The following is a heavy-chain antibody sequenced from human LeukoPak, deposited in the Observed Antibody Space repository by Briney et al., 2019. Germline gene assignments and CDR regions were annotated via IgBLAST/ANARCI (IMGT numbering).Heavy chain of an antibody. D-gene: IGHD3-22*01. CDR3: ATDLTQGHYYDSSGSPDY. Sequence: GGSLRLSCAASGFTFSLYSMNWVRQAPGKGLEWVSSISSSSSDIYYADSVKGRFTISRDNAKKSLYLQMNSLRAEDTAVYYCATDLTQGHYYDSSGSPDYWGQGTLVTVSS. J-gene: IGHJ4*02. CDR1: GFTFSLYS. V-gene: IGHV3-21*01. CDR2: ISSSSSDI.